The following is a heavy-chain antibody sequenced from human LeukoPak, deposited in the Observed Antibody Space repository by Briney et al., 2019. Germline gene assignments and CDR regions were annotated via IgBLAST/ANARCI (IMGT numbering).Heavy chain of an antibody. CDR2: ISAYNGNT. J-gene: IGHJ3*02. Sequence: ASVKVSCXASGYTFTSYGISWVRQAPGQGLEWMGWISAYNGNTNYAQKLQGRVTMTTDTSTSTAYMELRSLRSDDTAVYYCARDPQTISGYPLRDAFDIWGQGTMVTVSS. CDR1: GYTFTSYG. V-gene: IGHV1-18*01. CDR3: ARDPQTISGYPLRDAFDI. D-gene: IGHD3-22*01.